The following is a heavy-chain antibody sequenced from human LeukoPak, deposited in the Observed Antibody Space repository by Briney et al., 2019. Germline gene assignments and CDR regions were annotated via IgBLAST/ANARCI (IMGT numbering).Heavy chain of an antibody. D-gene: IGHD3-22*01. CDR2: IYSDGRT. Sequence: PGGSLRLSCAASGFTVSSNYMSWVRQAPGKGLEWVSAIYSDGRTYYADSVKGRFTISRDNSKNTLYLQMNSLRAEDTAVYYCARAPGGTQASSGYFDYWGQGTLVTVSS. CDR3: ARAPGGTQASSGYFDY. J-gene: IGHJ4*02. V-gene: IGHV3-53*01. CDR1: GFTVSSNY.